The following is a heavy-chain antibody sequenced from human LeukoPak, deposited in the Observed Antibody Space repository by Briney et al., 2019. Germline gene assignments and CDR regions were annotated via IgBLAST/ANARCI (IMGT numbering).Heavy chain of an antibody. CDR3: ARMVRGAGGEGYYGMDV. D-gene: IGHD3-10*01. V-gene: IGHV4-38-2*02. Sequence: SETLSLTCTVSGYSISSGYYWGWIRQPPGKGLEWIGSIYYSGSTYYNPSLKSRVTISVDTSKNQFSLKLSSVTAADTAVYYCARMVRGAGGEGYYGMDVWGQGTTVTVSS. CDR1: GYSISSGYY. CDR2: IYYSGST. J-gene: IGHJ6*02.